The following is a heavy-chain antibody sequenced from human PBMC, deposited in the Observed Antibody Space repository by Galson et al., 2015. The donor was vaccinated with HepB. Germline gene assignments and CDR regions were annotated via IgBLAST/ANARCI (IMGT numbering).Heavy chain of an antibody. V-gene: IGHV3-73*01. CDR2: IGSKAKRYAT. CDR3: SRVVLGAAVAGPLEY. J-gene: IGHJ4*02. D-gene: IGHD6-19*01. Sequence: SLRLSCAASGFTFSGSAIHWVRQASGKGLEWVGRIGSKAKRYATAYAASVKGRFTISRDDSKNTAFLQMNSLKTEDTAVYYCSRVVLGAAVAGPLEYWGQGTLVTVSS. CDR1: GFTFSGSA.